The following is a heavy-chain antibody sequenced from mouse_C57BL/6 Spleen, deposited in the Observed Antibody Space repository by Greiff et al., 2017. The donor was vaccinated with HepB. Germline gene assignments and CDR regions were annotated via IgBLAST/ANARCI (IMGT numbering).Heavy chain of an antibody. CDR2: IYPGSGST. D-gene: IGHD1-1*01. Sequence: QVQLQQPGAELVKPGASVKMSCKASGYTFTSYWITWVKQRPGQGLEWIGAIYPGSGSTNYNEKFKSQATLTVDTSSSTAYMQLSSLTSEDSAVYYCASYYGSGAWFADWGQGTLVTVSA. CDR3: ASYYGSGAWFAD. CDR1: GYTFTSYW. J-gene: IGHJ3*01. V-gene: IGHV1-55*01.